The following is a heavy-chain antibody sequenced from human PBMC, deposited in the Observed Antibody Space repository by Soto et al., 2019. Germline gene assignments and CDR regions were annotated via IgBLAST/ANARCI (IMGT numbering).Heavy chain of an antibody. D-gene: IGHD5-12*01. J-gene: IGHJ4*02. CDR2: INHSGST. CDR3: ARGDIVATSYFDY. Sequence: PSETLSLTCAVYGGSFSGYYWSWIRQPPGKGLEWIGEINHSGSTNYNPSLKSRVTISVDTSKNQFSLKLSSVTAADTAVYYCARGDIVATSYFDYWGQGTLVTVSS. V-gene: IGHV4-34*01. CDR1: GGSFSGYY.